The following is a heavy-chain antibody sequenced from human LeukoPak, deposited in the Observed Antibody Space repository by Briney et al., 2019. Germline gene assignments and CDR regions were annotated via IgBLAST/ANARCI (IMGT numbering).Heavy chain of an antibody. D-gene: IGHD3-9*01. J-gene: IGHJ4*02. CDR1: GGSFSGYY. Sequence: PSETLSLTCAVYGGSFSGYYWSWIRQPPGKGLEWLGEINHSGSTNYNPSLKSRVTISVDTSKNQFSLKLSSVTAADTAVYYCAVYYDILTGYHVSDYWGQGTLVTVSS. CDR3: AVYYDILTGYHVSDY. CDR2: INHSGST. V-gene: IGHV4-34*01.